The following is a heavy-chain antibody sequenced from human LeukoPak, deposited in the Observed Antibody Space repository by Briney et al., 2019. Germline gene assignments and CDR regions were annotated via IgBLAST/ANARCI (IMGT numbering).Heavy chain of an antibody. D-gene: IGHD2-2*01. CDR3: GGDKSTSSSVEY. Sequence: SETLSLTCTVSGGSISSYFWSWIRQPPGKGLEWIGYIYYSGSTDYNPSLRSQVTISVDTSKNQFSLRLSSVTAADTAVYYCGGDKSTSSSVEYWGQGTLVTVSS. CDR2: IYYSGST. J-gene: IGHJ4*02. V-gene: IGHV4-59*08. CDR1: GGSISSYF.